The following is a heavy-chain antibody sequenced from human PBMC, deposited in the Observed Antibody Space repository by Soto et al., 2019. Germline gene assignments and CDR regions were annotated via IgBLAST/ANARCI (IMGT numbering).Heavy chain of an antibody. CDR1: GDSITSNY. CDR2: FHYSLNT. CDR3: AKTKEGGFDP. V-gene: IGHV4-59*01. D-gene: IGHD3-16*01. Sequence: QVQLQESGPGLVRPSETLSLTCTVSGDSITSNYWSRIRQSPGQGLEWIGYFHYSLNTNYNPSLKSRVIISVDTSKNQFFLKLTSVTAADTAMYYCAKTKEGGFDPWGQGILVTVSS. J-gene: IGHJ5*02.